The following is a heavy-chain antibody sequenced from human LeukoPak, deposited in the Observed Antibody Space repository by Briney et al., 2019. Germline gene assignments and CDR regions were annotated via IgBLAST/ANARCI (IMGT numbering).Heavy chain of an antibody. CDR3: ARSGDYYDSAGYYRLFDY. CDR1: GGSISSTSYY. D-gene: IGHD3-22*01. Sequence: SETLSLTCTVSGGSISSTSYYWGWIRQPPGKGREWIGTIYYSGSTYYNPSLKSRVTISVDTSKTQFSLKVSSVTAADTAVYYCARSGDYYDSAGYYRLFDYWGQGSLVTVSS. J-gene: IGHJ4*02. CDR2: IYYSGST. V-gene: IGHV4-39*01.